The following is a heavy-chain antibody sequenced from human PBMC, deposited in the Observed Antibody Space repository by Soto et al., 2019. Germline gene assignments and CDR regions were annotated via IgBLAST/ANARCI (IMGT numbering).Heavy chain of an antibody. CDR1: GYTFTSYG. D-gene: IGHD3-3*01. Sequence: GASVKVSCKASGYTFTSYGISWVRQAPGQGLEWMGWISAYNGNTNYAQKLQGRVTMTTDTSTSTAYMELRSLRSDDTAVYYCARDRYDFWSGYYPRAFDYWGQGTLVTV. CDR2: ISAYNGNT. CDR3: ARDRYDFWSGYYPRAFDY. J-gene: IGHJ4*02. V-gene: IGHV1-18*01.